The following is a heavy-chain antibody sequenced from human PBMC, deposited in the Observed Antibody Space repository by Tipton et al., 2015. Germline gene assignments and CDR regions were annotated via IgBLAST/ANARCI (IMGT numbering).Heavy chain of an antibody. CDR1: GGSISSYY. D-gene: IGHD4-17*01. CDR2: ITNSGGGT. J-gene: IGHJ4*02. V-gene: IGHV3-23*01. CDR3: ARDDGDYVLGEFDY. Sequence: LSLTCTISGGSISSYYWSWIRQPPGKGLEWVSTITNSGGGTYYADSVKGRFTISRDNSKNTLCLQMNSLRDDDTAVYYCARDDGDYVLGEFDYWGQGTLVAVSS.